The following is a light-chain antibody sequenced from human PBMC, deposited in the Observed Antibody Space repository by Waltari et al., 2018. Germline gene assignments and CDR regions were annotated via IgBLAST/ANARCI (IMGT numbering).Light chain of an antibody. CDR1: QSVSSSY. Sequence: EIVLTQSPGTLSLSPGERATLSCRASQSVSSSYLARYQQKPGQAPRLLIYGASSMATGIPDRFSGSGSGTDFTLTNSRLEPEDFAVYYCQQYGSSPWTFGQGTKVEIK. V-gene: IGKV3-20*01. CDR3: QQYGSSPWT. J-gene: IGKJ1*01. CDR2: GAS.